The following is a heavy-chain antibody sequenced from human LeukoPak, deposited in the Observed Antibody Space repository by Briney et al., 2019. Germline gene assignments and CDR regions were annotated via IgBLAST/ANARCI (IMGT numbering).Heavy chain of an antibody. Sequence: ASVKVSCKASGYTFTSYGISWVRQAPGQGLEWMGWISTYNDNTNYAQKLQGRVTMTTDTSTSTAYMELRSLRSDDTAVYYCARDYGSGSYPNWFDPWGQGTLVTVSS. CDR3: ARDYGSGSYPNWFDP. D-gene: IGHD3-10*01. J-gene: IGHJ5*02. V-gene: IGHV1-18*01. CDR2: ISTYNDNT. CDR1: GYTFTSYG.